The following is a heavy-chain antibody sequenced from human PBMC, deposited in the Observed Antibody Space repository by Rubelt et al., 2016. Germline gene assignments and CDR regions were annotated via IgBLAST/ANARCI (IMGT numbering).Heavy chain of an antibody. CDR2: IYSGGST. CDR1: GFTFSSYW. J-gene: IGHJ4*02. CDR3: ARVGQIDY. V-gene: IGHV3-66*01. Sequence: GGGLVQPGGSLRLSCAASGFTFSSYWMHWVRQAPGKGLVWVSVIYSGGSTYYADSVKGRFTISRDNSKNTLYLQMNSLRAEDTAVYYCARVGQIDYWGQGTLVTVSS.